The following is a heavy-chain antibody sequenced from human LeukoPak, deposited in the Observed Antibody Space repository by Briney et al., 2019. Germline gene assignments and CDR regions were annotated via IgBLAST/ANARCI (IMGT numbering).Heavy chain of an antibody. CDR1: ESTFRNFA. Sequence: GGSLRLSCAASESTFRNFAMHWVRQTPDKGLEWVALISFDGVTTYYADSVRGRFTISRDNSKNTLFLQMNSLRGEDTAVYYCAKSTVTYYFDCWGQGTLVTVSS. CDR3: AKSTVTYYFDC. D-gene: IGHD4-17*01. V-gene: IGHV3-30-3*02. J-gene: IGHJ4*02. CDR2: ISFDGVTT.